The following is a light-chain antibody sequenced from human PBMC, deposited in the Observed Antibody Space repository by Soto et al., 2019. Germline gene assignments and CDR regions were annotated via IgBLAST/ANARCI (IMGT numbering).Light chain of an antibody. J-gene: IGKJ1*01. V-gene: IGKV3-15*01. Sequence: EKVMTQSPATLSVSPGERATLSCSASQSVSSNLAWYQQKPGQAPRLLIYDASTRATGIPARFSGSGSGTEFTLTISSLQSEDLAVYYCQQYDDWADTFGQGTKVEIK. CDR2: DAS. CDR1: QSVSSN. CDR3: QQYDDWADT.